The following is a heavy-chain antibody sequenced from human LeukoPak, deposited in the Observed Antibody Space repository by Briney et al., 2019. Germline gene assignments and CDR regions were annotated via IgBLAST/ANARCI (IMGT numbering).Heavy chain of an antibody. CDR1: GGSISSGGYS. D-gene: IGHD2-2*01. J-gene: IGHJ6*02. Sequence: SQTLSLTCAVSGGSISSGGYSWSWIRQPPGKGLEWIGYIYHSGSTYYNPSLKSRVTISVDRSKNQFSLKLSSVTAADTAVYYCSAISIYYYGMDVWGQGTTVTVSS. CDR2: IYHSGST. V-gene: IGHV4-30-2*01. CDR3: SAISIYYYGMDV.